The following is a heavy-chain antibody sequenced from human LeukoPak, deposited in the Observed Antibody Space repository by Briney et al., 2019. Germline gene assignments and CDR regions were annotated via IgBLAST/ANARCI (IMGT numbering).Heavy chain of an antibody. Sequence: SETLSLTCAVYGGSFSGYYWSWIRQPPGKGLEWIGEINHSGSTNYNPSLKSRVTISVDTSKNQFSLKLGSVTAADTAVYYCPREAYSSGSYWGQGTLVTVSS. J-gene: IGHJ4*02. V-gene: IGHV4-34*01. CDR1: GGSFSGYY. CDR3: PREAYSSGSY. CDR2: INHSGST. D-gene: IGHD6-19*01.